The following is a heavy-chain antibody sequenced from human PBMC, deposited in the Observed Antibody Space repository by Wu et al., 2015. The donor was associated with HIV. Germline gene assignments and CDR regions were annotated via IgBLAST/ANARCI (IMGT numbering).Heavy chain of an antibody. CDR1: GYMFTNYD. CDR3: ASVRGVTTRNYYYYGMDV. Sequence: QVQLVQSGAEAKEPGASVKVSCKASGYMFTNYDISWVRQAPGQGLEWMGWINAHSGNIKYAQKFQGRVTITADESTSTAYMELSSLRSEDTAVYYCASVRGVTTRNYYYYGMDVWAKGPRSPSP. D-gene: IGHD3-10*01. CDR2: INAHSGNI. V-gene: IGHV1-18*01. J-gene: IGHJ6*02.